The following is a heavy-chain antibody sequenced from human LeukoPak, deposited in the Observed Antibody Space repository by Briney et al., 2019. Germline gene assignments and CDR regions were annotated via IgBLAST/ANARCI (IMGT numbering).Heavy chain of an antibody. D-gene: IGHD5-18*01. V-gene: IGHV3-21*01. CDR3: ARAAMVPKDFDY. J-gene: IGHJ4*02. Sequence: PGGSLRLSCAASGFTFSSYSMNWVRQAPGKGLEWVSSISSSSSYIYYADSVKGRFTISRDNAKNSLYLQMNSLRAEDTAVYYCARAAMVPKDFDYWGQGTLVTVSS. CDR1: GFTFSSYS. CDR2: ISSSSSYI.